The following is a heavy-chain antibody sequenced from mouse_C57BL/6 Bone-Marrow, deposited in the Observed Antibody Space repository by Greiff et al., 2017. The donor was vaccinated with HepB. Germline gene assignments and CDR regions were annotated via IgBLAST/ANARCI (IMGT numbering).Heavy chain of an antibody. CDR3: AREFITTVVGAY. CDR2: IYPGDGDT. CDR1: GYAFSSSW. J-gene: IGHJ3*01. Sequence: QVQLQQSGPELVKPGASVKISCKASGYAFSSSWMNWVKQRPGKGLEWIGRIYPGDGDTNYNGKFKGKATLTADKSSSTAYMQLSSLTSEDSAVYFCAREFITTVVGAYWGQGTLVTVSA. D-gene: IGHD1-1*01. V-gene: IGHV1-82*01.